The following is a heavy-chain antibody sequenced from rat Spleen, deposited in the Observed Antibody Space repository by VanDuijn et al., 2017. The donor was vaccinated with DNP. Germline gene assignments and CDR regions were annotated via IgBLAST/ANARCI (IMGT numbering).Heavy chain of an antibody. CDR2: ISYDGSST. J-gene: IGHJ3*01. D-gene: IGHD1-4*01. Sequence: EVQLVESGGGLVQPGRSLKLSCAASGFTFSDYNMAWVRQAPKKGLEWVATISYDGSSTNYRDSVKGRFTISRDNAKSTLYLQMDSLRSEDTATYYCARLPGSNWFAYWGQGTLVTVSS. CDR1: GFTFSDYN. CDR3: ARLPGSNWFAY. V-gene: IGHV5-7*01.